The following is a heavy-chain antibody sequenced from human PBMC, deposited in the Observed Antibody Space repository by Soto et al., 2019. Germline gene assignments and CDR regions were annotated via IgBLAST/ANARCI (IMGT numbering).Heavy chain of an antibody. CDR3: ARDQGDSAMVNPYYCYYGMDV. CDR1: GYTFTSYA. J-gene: IGHJ6*02. D-gene: IGHD5-18*01. V-gene: IGHV1-3*01. CDR2: INACNGNT. Sequence: ASVKVSCKASGYTFTSYAMHWVRQAPGQRLEWMGWINACNGNTKYSQKFQGRVTITRDTSASTAYMELSSLRSEDTAVYYCARDQGDSAMVNPYYCYYGMDVWGQGTTVTVSS.